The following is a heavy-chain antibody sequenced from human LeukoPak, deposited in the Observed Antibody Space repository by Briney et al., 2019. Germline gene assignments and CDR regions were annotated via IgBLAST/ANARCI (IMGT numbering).Heavy chain of an antibody. D-gene: IGHD3-22*01. CDR2: IYYRART. J-gene: IGHJ4*02. V-gene: IGHV4-31*03. Sequence: SETLSLPCPVSGASITSGGFYWSWIRQHPGRGLEWIGYIYYRARTYYNPSLKSRVIVSLDTSKNQFSLNLRSVTAADTAVYYCARDSSGRYYFDHWGRGILVTVSS. CDR3: ARDSSGRYYFDH. CDR1: GASITSGGFY.